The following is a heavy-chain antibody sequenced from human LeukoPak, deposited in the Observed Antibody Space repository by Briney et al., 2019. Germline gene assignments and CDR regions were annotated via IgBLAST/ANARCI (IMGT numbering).Heavy chain of an antibody. Sequence: ASVKVSCKASGYTFTSYGISWVRQAPGQGLEWMGWISAYNGNTNYAQKLQDRVTMTTDTSTSTAYMELRSLRSEDTAVYYCASENCGGDCYSRGDAFDIWGQGTMVTVSS. CDR2: ISAYNGNT. J-gene: IGHJ3*02. V-gene: IGHV1-18*01. CDR3: ASENCGGDCYSRGDAFDI. CDR1: GYTFTSYG. D-gene: IGHD2-21*02.